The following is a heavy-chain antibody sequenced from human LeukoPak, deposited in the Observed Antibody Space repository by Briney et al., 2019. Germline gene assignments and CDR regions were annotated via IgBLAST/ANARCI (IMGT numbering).Heavy chain of an antibody. CDR3: ARYSSGWPHYYYYYYMDV. CDR2: ISSSSSTI. V-gene: IGHV3-48*01. D-gene: IGHD6-19*01. CDR1: GFTFSSYS. J-gene: IGHJ6*03. Sequence: GGSLRLSCAASGFTFSSYSMNWVRQAPGKGLEWVSYISSSSSTIYYADSVKGRFTISRDNAKNSLYLQMNSLRAEDTAVYYCARYSSGWPHYYYYYYMDVWGKGTTVTVSS.